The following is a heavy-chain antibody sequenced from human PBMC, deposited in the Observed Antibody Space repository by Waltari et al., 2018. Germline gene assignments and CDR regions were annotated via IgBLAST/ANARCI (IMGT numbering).Heavy chain of an antibody. J-gene: IGHJ4*02. CDR3: ARGFWNDVADY. CDR1: GGSISSGSYY. Sequence: QVQLQESGPGLVKPSQTLSLTCPVSGGSISSGSYYWSWIRQPAGKGLEWIGRIYTSGSTNYNPSLKSRVTISVDTSKNQFSLKLSSVTAADTAVYYCARGFWNDVADYWGQGTLVTVSS. D-gene: IGHD1-1*01. V-gene: IGHV4-61*02. CDR2: IYTSGST.